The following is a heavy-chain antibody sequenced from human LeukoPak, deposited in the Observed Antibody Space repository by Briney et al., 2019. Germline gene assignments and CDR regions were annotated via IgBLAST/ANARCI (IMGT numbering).Heavy chain of an antibody. Sequence: SETLSLTCTVSGYSMSSGYYWGWIRQPPERGLEWIGSMYHTGSTYYNPSLKSRVTISVDTSKNQFSLKLSSVTAADTAVYYCARRYSSGWCFDYWGQGTLVTVSS. CDR3: ARRYSSGWCFDY. CDR1: GYSMSSGYY. V-gene: IGHV4-38-2*02. J-gene: IGHJ4*02. CDR2: MYHTGST. D-gene: IGHD6-19*01.